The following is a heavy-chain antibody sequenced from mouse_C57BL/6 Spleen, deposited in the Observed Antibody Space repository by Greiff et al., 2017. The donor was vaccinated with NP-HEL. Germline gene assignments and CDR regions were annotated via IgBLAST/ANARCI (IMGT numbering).Heavy chain of an antibody. V-gene: IGHV3-6*01. CDR3: ARDLTGAMDY. CDR1: GYSITSGYY. Sequence: EVKLLESGPGLVKPSQSLSLTCSVTGYSITSGYYWNWIRQFPGNKLEWMGYISYDGSNNYNPSLKNRISITRDTSKNQFFLKLNSVTTEDTATYYCARDLTGAMDYWGQGTSVTVSS. CDR2: ISYDGSN. J-gene: IGHJ4*01.